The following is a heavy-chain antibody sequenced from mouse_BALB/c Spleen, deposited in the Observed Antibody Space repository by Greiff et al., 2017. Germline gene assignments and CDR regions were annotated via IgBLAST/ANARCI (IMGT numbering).Heavy chain of an antibody. Sequence: VQLQQSGAELAKPGASVKMSCKASGYTFTSYWMHWVKQRPGQGLEWIGYINPSTGYTEYNQKFKDKATLTADKSSSTAYMQLSSLTSEDSAVYYCARGATVVATGDYAMDYWGQGTSVTVSS. D-gene: IGHD1-1*01. V-gene: IGHV1-7*01. CDR2: INPSTGYT. J-gene: IGHJ4*01. CDR3: ARGATVVATGDYAMDY. CDR1: GYTFTSYW.